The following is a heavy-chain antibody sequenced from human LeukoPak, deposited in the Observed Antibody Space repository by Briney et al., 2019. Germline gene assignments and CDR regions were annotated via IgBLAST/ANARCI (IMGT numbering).Heavy chain of an antibody. J-gene: IGHJ6*02. Sequence: PSETLSLTCTVSGGSIRNYYCSWIRQTPGKGLEWVGYIYYSGSTSYNPSLKSRVTISVDTSKNQFSLKLSSVTAADTAVYYCARHFTGPGTYTPYFGMDVWGQGTTVTVSS. CDR2: IYYSGST. V-gene: IGHV4-59*08. D-gene: IGHD3-16*01. CDR1: GGSIRNYY. CDR3: ARHFTGPGTYTPYFGMDV.